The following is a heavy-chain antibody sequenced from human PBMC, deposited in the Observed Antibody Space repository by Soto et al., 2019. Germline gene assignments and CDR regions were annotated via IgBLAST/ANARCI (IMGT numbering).Heavy chain of an antibody. D-gene: IGHD1-26*01. CDR2: INPSGGST. CDR1: GYTFTSYY. CDR3: ARDKLPIVGATGYYFDY. Sequence: ASVKVSCKASGYTFTSYYMHWVRQAPGQGLEWMGIINPSGGSTSYAQKFQGRVTMTRDTSTGTVYMELSSLGSEDTAVYYCARDKLPIVGATGYYFDYWGQGTLVTVSS. V-gene: IGHV1-46*01. J-gene: IGHJ4*02.